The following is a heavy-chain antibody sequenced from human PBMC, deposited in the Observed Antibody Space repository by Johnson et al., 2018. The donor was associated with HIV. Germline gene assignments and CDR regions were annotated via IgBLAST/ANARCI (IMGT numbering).Heavy chain of an antibody. J-gene: IGHJ3*02. CDR2: IYSGGST. V-gene: IGHV3-66*01. D-gene: IGHD3-10*01. CDR3: ARTPTFTRTFDI. Sequence: VLLVESGGGLVQPGGSLRLSCAASGFAVSSNYMSWVRQAPGKGLEWVSVIYSGGSTYYAASVKGRFTISRDNSKNTLYLQVNSLRAEDTAVYYCARTPTFTRTFDIWGQGTMVTVSS. CDR1: GFAVSSNY.